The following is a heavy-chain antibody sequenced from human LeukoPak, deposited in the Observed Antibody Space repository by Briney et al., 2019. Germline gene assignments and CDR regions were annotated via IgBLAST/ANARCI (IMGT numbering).Heavy chain of an antibody. D-gene: IGHD1-26*01. CDR3: ARFLPQKWELPGKWFDP. V-gene: IGHV1-18*01. CDR2: ISAYNGHT. J-gene: IGHJ5*02. CDR1: GYTFTSYG. Sequence: ASVKVSCKASGYTFTSYGISWVRQAPGQGLEWMGWISAYNGHTNYAQKFQGRVTMTTDTSTSTAYMDLRSLRSDDTAVYYCARFLPQKWELPGKWFDPWGQGTLVTVSS.